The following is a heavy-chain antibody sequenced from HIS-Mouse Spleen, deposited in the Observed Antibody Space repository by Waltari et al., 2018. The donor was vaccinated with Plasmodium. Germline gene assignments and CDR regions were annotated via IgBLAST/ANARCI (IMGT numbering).Heavy chain of an antibody. J-gene: IGHJ6*02. CDR3: ASLPRVEEVTTPFYYYYYGMDV. CDR1: GGSFSGYY. V-gene: IGHV4-34*01. D-gene: IGHD4-4*01. Sequence: QVQLQQWGAGLLKPSETLSLTCDVYGGSFSGYYWSWIRQPPGKGLEWIGEINHSGSTNYNPSLKSRVTISVDTSKNQFSLKLSSVTAADTAVYYCASLPRVEEVTTPFYYYYYGMDVWGQGTTVTDSS. CDR2: INHSGST.